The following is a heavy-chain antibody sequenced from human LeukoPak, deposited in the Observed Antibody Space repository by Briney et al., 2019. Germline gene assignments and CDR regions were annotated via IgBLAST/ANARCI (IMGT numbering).Heavy chain of an antibody. V-gene: IGHV3-23*01. CDR3: ATGAYCDH. J-gene: IGHJ4*02. Sequence: DSVKGRFTISRDNSDNTLYLQMNGLRAEDTAIYFCATGAYCDHWGQGTLVTVSS.